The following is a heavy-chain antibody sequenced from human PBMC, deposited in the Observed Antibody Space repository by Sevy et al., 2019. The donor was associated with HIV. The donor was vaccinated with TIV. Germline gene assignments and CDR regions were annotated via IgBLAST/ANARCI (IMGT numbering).Heavy chain of an antibody. CDR3: VKNGGYGSGSYYWYFDL. J-gene: IGHJ2*01. CDR1: GFTFSAYW. D-gene: IGHD3-10*01. Sequence: GGSLRLSCAASGFTFSAYWMHWVRQAPGKGLVWVSHINTDGSGTSYADSVKGRFTISRDNAKNTLYLQMNSVGAEDTSCYNGVKNGGYGSGSYYWYFDLWGRGTLVTVSS. V-gene: IGHV3-74*01. CDR2: INTDGSGT.